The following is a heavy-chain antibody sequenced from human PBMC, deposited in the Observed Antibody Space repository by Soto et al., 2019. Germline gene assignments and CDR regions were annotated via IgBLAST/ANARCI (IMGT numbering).Heavy chain of an antibody. CDR2: ISGSGENT. D-gene: IGHD3-10*01. CDR1: GFPFSTTD. CDR3: AKNSGWYNT. J-gene: IGHJ5*02. V-gene: IGHV3-23*01. Sequence: FQVMQSGGGLVQPGGSLRLAWAASGFPFSTTDMSWVRQAPGKGLEWVSTISGSGENTYYADFVKGRFTVSRDNSRNTIYLQMSSLTVDDTALYYCAKNSGWYNTWGQGALVTVSS.